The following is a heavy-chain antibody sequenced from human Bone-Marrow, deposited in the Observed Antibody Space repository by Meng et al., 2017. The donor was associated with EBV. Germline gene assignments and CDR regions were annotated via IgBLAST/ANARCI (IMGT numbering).Heavy chain of an antibody. CDR2: INHSGST. Sequence: QVPLPQVVAGLLEPSETLFLTWAVYGGSFSGYYWSWIRQPPGKGLEWIGEINHSGSTNYNPSLKSRVTISVDTSKNQFSLKLSSVTAADTAVYYCARTPGSPMIVVASSWFDPWGQGTLVTVSS. CDR1: GGSFSGYY. D-gene: IGHD3-22*01. V-gene: IGHV4-34*01. CDR3: ARTPGSPMIVVASSWFDP. J-gene: IGHJ5*02.